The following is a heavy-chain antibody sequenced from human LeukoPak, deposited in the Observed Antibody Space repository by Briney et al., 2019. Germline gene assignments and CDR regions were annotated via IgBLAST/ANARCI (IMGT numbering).Heavy chain of an antibody. J-gene: IGHJ4*02. CDR3: ASWGRVVVAAIGRDY. CDR1: GFTFSSYS. V-gene: IGHV3-21*01. CDR2: ISSSSSYI. D-gene: IGHD2-15*01. Sequence: GSLRLSCAASGFTFSSYSMNLVRPAPGKGLGLVSSISSSSSYIYYADSVKGRFTLSRDNAKNSLYLQMNSLRAEDTAVYYCASWGRVVVAAIGRDYWGQGTLVTVSS.